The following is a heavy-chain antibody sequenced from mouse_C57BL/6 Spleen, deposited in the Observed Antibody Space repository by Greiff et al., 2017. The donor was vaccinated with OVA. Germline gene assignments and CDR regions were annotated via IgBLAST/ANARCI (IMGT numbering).Heavy chain of an antibody. CDR1: GYTFTSYW. Sequence: VQLQQSGTELVKPGASVKLSCKASGYTFTSYWMHWVKQRPGQGLEWIGNINPSNGGTNYNEKFKSKATLTVDKSSSTAYMQLSSLTSEDSAVYYCARGGLTGGWFAYWGQGTLVTVSA. CDR3: ARGGLTGGWFAY. CDR2: INPSNGGT. V-gene: IGHV1-53*01. J-gene: IGHJ3*01. D-gene: IGHD4-1*01.